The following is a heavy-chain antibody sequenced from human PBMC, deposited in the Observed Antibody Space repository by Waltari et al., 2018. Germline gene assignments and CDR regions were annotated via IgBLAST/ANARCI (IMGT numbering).Heavy chain of an antibody. D-gene: IGHD3-9*01. J-gene: IGHJ4*02. CDR3: AKDWRRRLDYLDWLLFALDY. CDR2: ITGRGDSP. CDR1: GFTFRDYA. Sequence: EMQLLESGGGLVQPGGSLRLSGEGSGFTFRDYAMSWVRQAPGKGLEWVSAITGRGDSPYYAESVKGRFTISRDNSKNTLYLQMNSLRAEDTAVYYCAKDWRRRLDYLDWLLFALDYWGQGTLVTVSS. V-gene: IGHV3-23*01.